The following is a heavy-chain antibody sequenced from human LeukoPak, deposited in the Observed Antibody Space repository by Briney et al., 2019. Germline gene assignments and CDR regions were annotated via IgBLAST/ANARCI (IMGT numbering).Heavy chain of an antibody. Sequence: GRSLRLSCAASGFTFDDYAMHWVRQAPGKGLEWVSGISWNSGSIGYADSVKGRFTISRDNAKNSLYLQMNSLRAEDTALYYCAKDASGSSGWYYSDYWGQGTLVTVSS. J-gene: IGHJ4*02. CDR2: ISWNSGSI. CDR3: AKDASGSSGWYYSDY. D-gene: IGHD6-19*01. V-gene: IGHV3-9*01. CDR1: GFTFDDYA.